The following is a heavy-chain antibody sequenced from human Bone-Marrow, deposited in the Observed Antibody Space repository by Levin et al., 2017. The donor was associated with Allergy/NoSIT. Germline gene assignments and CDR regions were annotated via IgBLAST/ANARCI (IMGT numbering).Heavy chain of an antibody. CDR1: GFTFSSYS. V-gene: IGHV3-48*02. J-gene: IGHJ6*02. CDR3: ARAGVLEYGSNSSHYGMDV. Sequence: ESLKISCAASGFTFSSYSMMWVRQAPGKGLEWVSHISSRGTSIYIADSVKGRFTVSRDDAQNSLFLQMNRLRDADTAVYYCARAGVLEYGSNSSHYGMDVWGQGTTVIVSS. CDR2: ISSRGTSI. D-gene: IGHD4-23*01.